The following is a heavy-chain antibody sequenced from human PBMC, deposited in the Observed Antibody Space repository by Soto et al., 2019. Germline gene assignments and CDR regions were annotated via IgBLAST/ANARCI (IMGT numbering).Heavy chain of an antibody. CDR2: IIPVFNSA. V-gene: IGHV1-69*01. Sequence: QVRLVQSGAEVKKPGSSVKVSCKASGYTFSSYTINWMRQAPGQGLELMGGIIPVFNSATYAQKFQGRVTITADESTSTAYLELRSLRSEDTAVYYCARIGGGNQRAFDYWGQGTLVTVSS. J-gene: IGHJ4*02. D-gene: IGHD3-16*01. CDR1: GYTFSSYT. CDR3: ARIGGGNQRAFDY.